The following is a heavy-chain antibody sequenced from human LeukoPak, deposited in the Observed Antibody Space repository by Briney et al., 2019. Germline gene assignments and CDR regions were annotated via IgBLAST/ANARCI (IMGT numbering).Heavy chain of an antibody. Sequence: GGSLRFSCAASGFTFSTYSMNWVRQAPGKGLEWVSYIGSTGSPIYYADSVKGRFTISRDNSKNTLYLQMNSLRAEDTAIYYCAKAALRYQLLSSLDYWGQGTLVTVSS. CDR2: IGSTGSPI. CDR3: AKAALRYQLLSSLDY. CDR1: GFTFSTYS. V-gene: IGHV3-48*01. D-gene: IGHD2-2*01. J-gene: IGHJ4*02.